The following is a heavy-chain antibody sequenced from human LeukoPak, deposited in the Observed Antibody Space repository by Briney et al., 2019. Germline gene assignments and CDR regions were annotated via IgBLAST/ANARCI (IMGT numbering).Heavy chain of an antibody. J-gene: IGHJ5*02. CDR2: ISAYNGNT. D-gene: IGHD3-10*01. CDR1: GYTFTSYG. CDR3: ARDLDNYYGSGSYSEWFDP. Sequence: ASVKVSCKASGYTFTSYGISWVRQAPGQGLEWMGWISAYNGNTNYAQKLQGRVTMTTDTSTSTAYMELRRLRSDDTAVYYCARDLDNYYGSGSYSEWFDPWGQGTLVTVSS. V-gene: IGHV1-18*01.